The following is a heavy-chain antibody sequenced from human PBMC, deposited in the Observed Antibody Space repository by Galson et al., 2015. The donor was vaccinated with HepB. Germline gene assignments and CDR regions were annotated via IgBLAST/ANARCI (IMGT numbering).Heavy chain of an antibody. CDR2: ISDGGT. CDR3: AKDHGPPGAPGTWIVWDY. J-gene: IGHJ4*02. Sequence: SLRLSCATSGFTFRNYAMSWVRQAPGKGLEWVSGISDGGTFYADSVKGRFTISRDNSKNTLYLQMSSLRAEDTAVYYCAKDHGPPGAPGTWIVWDYWGQGTLVTVSS. CDR1: GFTFRNYA. D-gene: IGHD6-13*01. V-gene: IGHV3-23*01.